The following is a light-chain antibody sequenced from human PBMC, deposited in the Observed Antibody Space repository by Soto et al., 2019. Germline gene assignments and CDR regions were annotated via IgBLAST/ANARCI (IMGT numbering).Light chain of an antibody. V-gene: IGKV1-5*03. CDR3: QQYNSYSRT. J-gene: IGKJ1*01. CDR2: KAS. CDR1: QSISTW. Sequence: DIQMTQSPSTLSASVGDRVTITCRASQSISTWLAWYQQKPGKAPNLLIYKASSLEIGVPSRFSGSGSGTEFTLTISSLQPDDFATYYCQQYNSYSRTFGQGTKVEVK.